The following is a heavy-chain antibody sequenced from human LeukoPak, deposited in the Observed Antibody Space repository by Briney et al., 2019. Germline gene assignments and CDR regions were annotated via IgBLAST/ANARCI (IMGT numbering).Heavy chain of an antibody. J-gene: IGHJ1*01. D-gene: IGHD3-22*01. CDR2: INPDSGDT. CDR3: ARGSYDSSDFEYFQH. Sequence: GASVKVSCKASGYTFTGYYIHWVRQAPGQGLEWMGWINPDSGDTNYAQRFQDRATMTRDTSISTAYMEKRRLTSDDTAVYYCARGSYDSSDFEYFQHWGQGTLVTVSS. CDR1: GYTFTGYY. V-gene: IGHV1-2*02.